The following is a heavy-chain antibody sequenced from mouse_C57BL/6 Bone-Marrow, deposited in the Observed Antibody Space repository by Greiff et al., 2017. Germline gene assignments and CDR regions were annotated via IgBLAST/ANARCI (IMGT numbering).Heavy chain of an antibody. Sequence: LEESGPELVKPGASVKISCKASGYSFTDYNMNWVKQSNGKSLEWIGVINPNYGTTSYNQKFKGKATLTVDQSSSTAYMQLNSLTSEDSAVYYCARNYYGSSQGYFDVWGTGTTVTVSS. CDR1: GYSFTDYN. CDR2: INPNYGTT. V-gene: IGHV1-39*01. CDR3: ARNYYGSSQGYFDV. D-gene: IGHD1-1*01. J-gene: IGHJ1*03.